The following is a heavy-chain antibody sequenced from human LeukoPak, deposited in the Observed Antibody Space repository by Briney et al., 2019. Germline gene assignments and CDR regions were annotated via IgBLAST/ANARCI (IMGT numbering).Heavy chain of an antibody. V-gene: IGHV1-46*01. CDR1: GYTFTRYY. CDR3: ARAQYNDTGPDY. Sequence: ASVKVSCKASGYTFTRYYMQWVRQAPGQGLEWMGIINPNDATTSYTQKFQGRVAMTRDTSTSTVYMELSSLRSEDTAVYYCARAQYNDTGPDYWGQGTLVTVSS. D-gene: IGHD3-16*01. CDR2: INPNDATT. J-gene: IGHJ4*02.